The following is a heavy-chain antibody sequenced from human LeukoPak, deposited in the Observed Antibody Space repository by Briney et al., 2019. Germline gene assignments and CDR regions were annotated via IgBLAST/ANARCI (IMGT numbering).Heavy chain of an antibody. D-gene: IGHD6-19*01. CDR2: ISTNGDRT. V-gene: IGHV3-64*02. CDR1: GFTFSNSA. J-gene: IGHJ4*02. CDR3: ARGLAISSSGWYDTFDY. Sequence: PGGSLRLSCAASGFTFSNSAMYWVRQAPGKGLELVSVISTNGDRTYYADSVKGRFTISRDNSKNTLYLQMGSLRADDMAVYYCARGLAISSSGWYDTFDYWGQGALVTVSS.